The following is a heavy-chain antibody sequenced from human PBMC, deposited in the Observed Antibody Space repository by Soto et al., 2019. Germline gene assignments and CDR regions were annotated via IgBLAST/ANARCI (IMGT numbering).Heavy chain of an antibody. CDR3: SRDRSWRTGYYSGIDV. CDR2: MWYDRSHT. Sequence: QAHLVESGGGVVQPGGSLRLSCAASGFTFSSYAMHWVRQAPGKGLEWVALMWYDRSHTYYAESVKGRFNISSDESKNMLFLHMSGLRAEDTAVYYCSRDRSWRTGYYSGIDVWGQGTTVTVS. J-gene: IGHJ6*02. D-gene: IGHD1-1*01. V-gene: IGHV3-33*01. CDR1: GFTFSSYA.